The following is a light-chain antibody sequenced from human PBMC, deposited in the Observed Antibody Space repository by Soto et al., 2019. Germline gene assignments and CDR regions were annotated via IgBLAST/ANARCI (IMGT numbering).Light chain of an antibody. CDR1: QIINNNY. CDR3: QQYGTTLYT. J-gene: IGKJ2*01. V-gene: IGKV3-20*01. Sequence: EAVLTQSPGTLSLSPGERATLSCRASQIINNNYFAWYQQKSGQAPRVLIYAASRRATGIPDRFSGSASGTDFTLTISRLEPEDFAVYYCQQYGTTLYTFGQGTKLEIK. CDR2: AAS.